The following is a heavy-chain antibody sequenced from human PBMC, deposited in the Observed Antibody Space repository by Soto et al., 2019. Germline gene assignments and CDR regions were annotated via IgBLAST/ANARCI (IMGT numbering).Heavy chain of an antibody. D-gene: IGHD3-10*01. CDR3: ARGQLLPNPAADF. V-gene: IGHV1-18*04. J-gene: IGHJ4*02. CDR2: ISAHNGDT. Sequence: GASVKVSCKASGYTFTTYGIIWVRQSPGQHLEWLGWISAHNGDTNYAQGFQGRVTLTTDASTSTAYMELMTLRSDGTAVYFCARGQLLPNPAADFWGQGTLVTVSS. CDR1: GYTFTTYG.